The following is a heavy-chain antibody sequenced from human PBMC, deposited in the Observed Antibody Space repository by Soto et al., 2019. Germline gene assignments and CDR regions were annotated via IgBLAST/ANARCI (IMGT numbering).Heavy chain of an antibody. CDR2: IIPVFGTP. D-gene: IGHD3-22*01. V-gene: IGHV1-69*12. J-gene: IGHJ6*02. Sequence: QVQVVQSGAEVKKPGSSVKVSCKASGGSFSNYGISWVRQAPGQGIEWMGGIIPVFGTPHYAQKFQDRVTITADESTSTVYMEVSSLTSEDTAVYYCARGDATKIVVTTYYGLDVWGQGTTVTVSS. CDR1: GGSFSNYG. CDR3: ARGDATKIVVTTYYGLDV.